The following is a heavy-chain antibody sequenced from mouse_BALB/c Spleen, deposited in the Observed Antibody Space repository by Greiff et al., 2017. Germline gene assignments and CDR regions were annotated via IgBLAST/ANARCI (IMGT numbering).Heavy chain of an antibody. Sequence: VQLQQPGAELVKPGASVKLSCKASGYTFTNYWMHWVKQRPGQGLEWIGEINPSNGRTNYNEKFKGKATLTADKSSNTAYMQLSSLTSEDSAVYFCARRYDGAYWGQGTLVTVSA. V-gene: IGHV1S81*02. D-gene: IGHD2-14*01. CDR3: ARRYDGAY. CDR1: GYTFTNYW. CDR2: INPSNGRT. J-gene: IGHJ3*01.